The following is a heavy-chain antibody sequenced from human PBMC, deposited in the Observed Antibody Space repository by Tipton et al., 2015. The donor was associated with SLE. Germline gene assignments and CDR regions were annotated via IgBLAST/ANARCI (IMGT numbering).Heavy chain of an antibody. D-gene: IGHD1-26*01. V-gene: IGHV4-34*01. CDR3: ARDYRSNDAFDI. Sequence: TLSLTCAVYGGSLSGHYWSWIRQSPGKGLECIGESNDSGRANYNPALESRATISLDTSRNQFSLKLTSVTAADTAVYYCARDYRSNDAFDIWGQGTMVTVSS. J-gene: IGHJ3*02. CDR2: SNDSGRA. CDR1: GGSLSGHY.